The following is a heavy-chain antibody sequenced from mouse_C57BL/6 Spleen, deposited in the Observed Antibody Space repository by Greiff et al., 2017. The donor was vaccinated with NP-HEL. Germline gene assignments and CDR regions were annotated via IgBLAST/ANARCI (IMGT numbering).Heavy chain of an antibody. CDR1: GFTFSDYG. V-gene: IGHV5-17*01. CDR2: LSSGSSTI. D-gene: IGHD1-3*01. CDR3: ARKEWGAMDY. Sequence: VQVVESGGGLVKPGGSLKLSCAASGFTFSDYGMHWVRQAPEKGLEWVAYLSSGSSTIYYADTVKGRFTISRENAKTTLFLQMTSLRSEDTAMYYCARKEWGAMDYWGQGTSVTVSS. J-gene: IGHJ4*01.